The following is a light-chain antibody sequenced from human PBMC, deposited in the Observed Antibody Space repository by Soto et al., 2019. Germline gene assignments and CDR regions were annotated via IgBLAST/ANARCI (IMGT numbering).Light chain of an antibody. J-gene: IGLJ1*01. CDR1: ISDVGSSGP. CDR2: EGS. Sequence: QSALTQPASVSGSPGQSITISCSGSISDVGSSGPVSWYQHHPGQVPKLIIYEGSRRPSGVSSRFSGSKTGNTASLTITGLQAEDEANYYCCSYVGARTYVFGTGSKVTVL. V-gene: IGLV2-23*01. CDR3: CSYVGARTYV.